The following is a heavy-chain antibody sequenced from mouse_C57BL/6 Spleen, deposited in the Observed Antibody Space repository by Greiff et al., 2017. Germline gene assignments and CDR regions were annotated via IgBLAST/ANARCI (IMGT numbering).Heavy chain of an antibody. J-gene: IGHJ2*01. Sequence: QVQLQQPGAELVKPGASVKLSCKASGYTFTSYWMHWVKQRPGQGLEWIGMIHPNSGSTNYNEKFKSKATLTVDKSSSTAYMQLSSLTSEDSAVYYCARHGYDSRGYFDDWGQGTTLTVSS. CDR1: GYTFTSYW. V-gene: IGHV1-64*01. CDR3: ARHGYDSRGYFDD. D-gene: IGHD2-2*01. CDR2: IHPNSGST.